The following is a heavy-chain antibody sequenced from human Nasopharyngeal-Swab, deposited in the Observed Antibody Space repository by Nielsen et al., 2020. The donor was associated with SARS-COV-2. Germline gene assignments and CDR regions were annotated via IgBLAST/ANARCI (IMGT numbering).Heavy chain of an antibody. D-gene: IGHD1-1*01. CDR2: IGGSGRST. Sequence: GGSLGLSCTASGFTFSTYAMSWVRQAPGKGLEWVSGIGGSGRSTYYADSVKGRFTISRDNSKNTLYLQMNSLRADDTAAYYCAKRRGQLLASYHFDQWDQGTPVTVSP. V-gene: IGHV3-23*01. J-gene: IGHJ4*02. CDR3: AKRRGQLLASYHFDQ. CDR1: GFTFSTYA.